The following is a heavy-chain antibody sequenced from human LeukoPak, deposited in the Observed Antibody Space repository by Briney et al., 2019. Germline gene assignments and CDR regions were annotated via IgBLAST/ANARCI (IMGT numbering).Heavy chain of an antibody. V-gene: IGHV3-30*04. Sequence: PGGSLRLSCAASEFTFSSNAMHWVRQAPGKGLEWVAVISYDGSNKYYADSVKGRFTISRDNAKNSLYLQMNSLRAEDTAVYYCAKDDAWLRFGEWSQGTLVTVSS. CDR3: AKDDAWLRFGE. D-gene: IGHD3-10*01. J-gene: IGHJ4*02. CDR2: ISYDGSNK. CDR1: EFTFSSNA.